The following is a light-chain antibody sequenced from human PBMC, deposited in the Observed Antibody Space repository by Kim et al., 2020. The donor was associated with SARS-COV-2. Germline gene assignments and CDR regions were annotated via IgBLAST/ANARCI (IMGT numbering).Light chain of an antibody. J-gene: IGLJ1*01. Sequence: RIIISCTGSSSNIGAGYDVHWYQQFPGTAPKLLIYATTNRPSGVPDRFSGSKSGTSASLAITGLQAEDEADYFCQSYDNSLSGYVFATGTKVTVL. CDR2: ATT. V-gene: IGLV1-40*01. CDR1: SSNIGAGYD. CDR3: QSYDNSLSGYV.